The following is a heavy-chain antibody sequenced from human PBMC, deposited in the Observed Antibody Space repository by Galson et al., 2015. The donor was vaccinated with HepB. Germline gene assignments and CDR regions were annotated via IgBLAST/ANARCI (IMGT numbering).Heavy chain of an antibody. V-gene: IGHV1-24*01. CDR2: FDPEDGET. Sequence: SVKVSCKVSGYTLTELSMHWVRQAPGKGLEWMGGFDPEDGETIYAQKFQGRVTMTEDTSTDTAYMELSSLRSEDTAVYYCATGPTVAAIDNWFDPWGQGTLATVSS. CDR1: GYTLTELS. J-gene: IGHJ5*02. D-gene: IGHD2-15*01. CDR3: ATGPTVAAIDNWFDP.